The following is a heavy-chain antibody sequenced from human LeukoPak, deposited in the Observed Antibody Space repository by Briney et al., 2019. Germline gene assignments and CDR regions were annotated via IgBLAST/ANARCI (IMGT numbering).Heavy chain of an antibody. D-gene: IGHD3-22*01. CDR1: GYTFTGYF. V-gene: IGHV1-2*02. J-gene: IGHJ4*02. Sequence: ASVKVSCKASGYTFTGYFIHWVRQAPGQGLEWMGWINPSSGATNYAQNFQGRVTLTREMSISTAYMEVSRLLSDDTAVYYCARVTYDRSGYYNGIPYWGQGTLVFVSS. CDR3: ARVTYDRSGYYNGIPY. CDR2: INPSSGAT.